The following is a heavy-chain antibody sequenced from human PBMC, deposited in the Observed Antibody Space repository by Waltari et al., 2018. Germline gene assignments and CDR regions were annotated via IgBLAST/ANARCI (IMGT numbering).Heavy chain of an antibody. D-gene: IGHD2-2*01. Sequence: EVQLVESGGGLVQPGGSLRLPCAASGSTFSSYEMHWVRQAPGKGLEWVSYISSSGSTIYYADSVKGRFTISRDNAKNSLYLQMNSLRAEDTAVYYCAREGTCSTSCYVPNSYGMDVWGQGTTVTVSS. V-gene: IGHV3-48*03. CDR2: ISSSGSTI. CDR1: GSTFSSYE. CDR3: AREGTCSTSCYVPNSYGMDV. J-gene: IGHJ6*02.